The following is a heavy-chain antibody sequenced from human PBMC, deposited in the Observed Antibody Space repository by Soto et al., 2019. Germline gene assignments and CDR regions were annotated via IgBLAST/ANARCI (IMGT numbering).Heavy chain of an antibody. CDR3: ASGVDTATLYYYMDV. V-gene: IGHV4-31*03. D-gene: IGHD5-18*01. CDR1: GGSISSGGYY. Sequence: SETLSLTCTVSGGSISSGGYYWSWIRQHPGKGLEWIGYIYYSGSTYYNPSLKSRVTISVDTSKNQFSLKLSSVTAADTAVYYCASGVDTATLYYYMDVWGKGTTVTVSS. CDR2: IYYSGST. J-gene: IGHJ6*03.